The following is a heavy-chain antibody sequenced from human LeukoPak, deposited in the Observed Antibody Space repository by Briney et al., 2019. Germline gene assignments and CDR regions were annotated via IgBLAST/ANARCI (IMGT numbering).Heavy chain of an antibody. CDR1: RFPFRSYG. V-gene: IGHV3-33*03. CDR2: IWYDGSEK. D-gene: IGHD1-1*01. CDR3: ATYNSGTIDH. J-gene: IGHJ4*02. Sequence: GGSLRLSCAASRFPFRSYGMHWVRQAPGKGLEWVAVIWYDGSEKYYADSVKGRFTVSRDNSKNMLYLQMDSLRAEDTALYYCATYNSGTIDHWGQGTLVTVSS.